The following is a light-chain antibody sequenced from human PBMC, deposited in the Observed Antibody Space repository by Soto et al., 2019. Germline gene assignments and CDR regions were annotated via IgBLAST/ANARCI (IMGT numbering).Light chain of an antibody. Sequence: QPVLTQSPSASASLGASVKLTCTLSSRHSNYAIAWHQQQPEKGPRYLMKLNSDGSHSKGDGIPDRFSGSSSGAERYLTISSLQSEDEADYYCQTWVTGIQIFGGGTKLTVL. V-gene: IGLV4-69*01. CDR1: SRHSNYA. CDR2: LNSDGSH. J-gene: IGLJ2*01. CDR3: QTWVTGIQI.